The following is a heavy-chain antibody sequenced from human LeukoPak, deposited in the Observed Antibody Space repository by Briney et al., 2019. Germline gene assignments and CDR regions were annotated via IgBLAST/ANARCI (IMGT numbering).Heavy chain of an antibody. V-gene: IGHV3-66*01. D-gene: IGHD3-9*01. CDR2: IYDGGFT. CDR3: ARVMGRLVRTWYFDL. Sequence: GGSLRLSCAASGFTVSSNYMAWVRQAPGKGLEWVSVIYDGGFTDYTDSVKGRFTISRDKSKNTLYLQMNSLRADDTAVYYCARVMGRLVRTWYFDLWGRGTLVTVSS. CDR1: GFTVSSNY. J-gene: IGHJ2*01.